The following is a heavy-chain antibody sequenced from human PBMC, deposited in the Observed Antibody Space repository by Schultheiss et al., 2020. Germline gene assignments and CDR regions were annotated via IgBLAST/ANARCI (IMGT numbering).Heavy chain of an antibody. J-gene: IGHJ4*02. Sequence: GESLKISCAASGFTFSDYYMSWIRQAPGKGLEWVSYISSSSSYTNYADSVKGRFTISRDNSKNTVYLQMNSLRAEDTAVYYCARDSIAATGGYWGQGTLVTVS. V-gene: IGHV3-11*05. CDR3: ARDSIAATGGY. D-gene: IGHD6-13*01. CDR1: GFTFSDYY. CDR2: ISSSSSYT.